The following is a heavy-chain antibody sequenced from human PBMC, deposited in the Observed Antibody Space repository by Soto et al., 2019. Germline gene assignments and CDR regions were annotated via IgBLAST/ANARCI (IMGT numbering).Heavy chain of an antibody. J-gene: IGHJ4*02. CDR3: AREALRYFAWSHATVYYFDY. CDR2: IIPIFATA. Sequence: QVQLLQSGAEVRKPGSSVKVSCKASGGSFSSYAITWVRQAPGQGLEWMGRIIPIFATANYAQKFQGRVTITADESTSTAYMEVSSLRSEDTAVYYCAREALRYFAWSHATVYYFDYWGQGTLVSVSS. V-gene: IGHV1-69*01. D-gene: IGHD3-9*01. CDR1: GGSFSSYA.